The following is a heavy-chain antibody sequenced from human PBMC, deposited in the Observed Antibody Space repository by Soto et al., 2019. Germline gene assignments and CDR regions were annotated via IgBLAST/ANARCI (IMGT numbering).Heavy chain of an antibody. D-gene: IGHD6-13*01. V-gene: IGHV4-31*03. CDR1: GASIKSGGYY. Sequence: SETLSLTCSVSGASIKSGGYYWNWIRQHPGKGLEWMGYIYYGGATNYNPSLKSRLIISIDTSKNQFSLRLSSVTAADTAVYFCARDSTIAARAFDIWGQGTMVTVSS. CDR2: IYYGGAT. J-gene: IGHJ3*02. CDR3: ARDSTIAARAFDI.